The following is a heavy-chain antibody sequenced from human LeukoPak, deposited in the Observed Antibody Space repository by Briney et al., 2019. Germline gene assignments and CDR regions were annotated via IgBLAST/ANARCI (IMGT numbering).Heavy chain of an antibody. D-gene: IGHD6-13*01. CDR2: IIPIVGTA. CDR3: ATDNARDSSWFRGADYYGMDV. Sequence: GASVRVSCKASGGTFSSYAISWVRQAPGQGLEWMGGIIPIVGTANYAQKFQGRVTITADESTSTATIEPSSLRSEDTAVYYCATDNARDSSWFRGADYYGMDVWGQGTTVTVSS. J-gene: IGHJ6*02. CDR1: GGTFSSYA. V-gene: IGHV1-69*13.